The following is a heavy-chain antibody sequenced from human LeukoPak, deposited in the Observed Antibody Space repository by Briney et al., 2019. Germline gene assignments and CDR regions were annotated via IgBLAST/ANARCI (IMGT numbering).Heavy chain of an antibody. V-gene: IGHV1-18*01. CDR2: ISAYNGNT. Sequence: GASVKVSCKASGYTFTSYGISWVRQAPRQGLEWMGWISAYNGNTNYAQKLQGRVTMTTDTSTSTAYMELRSLRSDDTAVYYCARVEYSSDVRRIDYWGQGTLVTVSS. CDR1: GYTFTSYG. J-gene: IGHJ4*02. CDR3: ARVEYSSDVRRIDY. D-gene: IGHD6-19*01.